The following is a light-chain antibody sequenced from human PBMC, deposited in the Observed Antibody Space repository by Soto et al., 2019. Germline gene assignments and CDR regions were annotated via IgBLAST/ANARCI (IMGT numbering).Light chain of an antibody. CDR1: SSDVGSYNL. J-gene: IGLJ2*01. CDR2: EGS. Sequence: QSALTQPASVSGSPGQSITISCTGTSSDVGSYNLVSWYQQHPGKAPKLMIYEGSKRPSGVSNRLSVSKSGNTAYLTISGLHAEDEADYYCCSYAGSSTFEVFGGGTKLTVL. V-gene: IGLV2-23*03. CDR3: CSYAGSSTFEV.